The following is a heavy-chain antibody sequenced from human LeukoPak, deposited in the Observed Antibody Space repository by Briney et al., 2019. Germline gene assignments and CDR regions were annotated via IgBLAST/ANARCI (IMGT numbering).Heavy chain of an antibody. V-gene: IGHV1-2*02. CDR1: GYTFTGSGWY. CDR3: ARDGPAQMVDFDY. D-gene: IGHD3-10*01. CDR2: IHPNNGAT. Sequence: ASVKVSCKASGYTFTGSGWYLYWLRQAPGQGLECVGWIHPNNGATLYAQKFQGRVAMTTDTSISTAYMELSRLRPDDTAMYYCARDGPAQMVDFDYWGQGALVTVSS. J-gene: IGHJ4*02.